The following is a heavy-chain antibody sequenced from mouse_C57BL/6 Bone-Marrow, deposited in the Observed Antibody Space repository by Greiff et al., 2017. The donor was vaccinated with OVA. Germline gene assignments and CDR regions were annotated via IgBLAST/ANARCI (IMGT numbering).Heavy chain of an antibody. Sequence: DVKLQESGPGLVKPSQSLSLTCSVTGYSITSGYYWNWIRQFPGNKLEWMGYISYDGSNNYNPSLKNRISITRDTSKNQFFLKLNSVTTEDTATYYCARGEVSYYAMDYWGQGTSVTVSS. V-gene: IGHV3-6*01. D-gene: IGHD6-2*01. CDR2: ISYDGSN. J-gene: IGHJ4*01. CDR1: GYSITSGYY. CDR3: ARGEVSYYAMDY.